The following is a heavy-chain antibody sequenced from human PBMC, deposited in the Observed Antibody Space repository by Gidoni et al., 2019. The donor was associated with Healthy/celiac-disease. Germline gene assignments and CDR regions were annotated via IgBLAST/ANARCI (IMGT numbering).Heavy chain of an antibody. J-gene: IGHJ3*02. D-gene: IGHD2-8*01. Sequence: EVQLLESGGGLVQPGGSLRLSCAASGFTFSSYAMSWVRQAPGKGLEWVSAISGSGGSTYYADSVKGRFTISRDNSKNTLYLQMNSLRAEDTAVYYCAKDLYCTNGVCPNDAFDIWGQGTMVTVSS. CDR2: ISGSGGST. V-gene: IGHV3-23*01. CDR1: GFTFSSYA. CDR3: AKDLYCTNGVCPNDAFDI.